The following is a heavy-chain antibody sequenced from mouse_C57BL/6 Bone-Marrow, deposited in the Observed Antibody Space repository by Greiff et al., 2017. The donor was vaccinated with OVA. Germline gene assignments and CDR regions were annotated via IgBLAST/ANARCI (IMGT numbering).Heavy chain of an antibody. D-gene: IGHD2-5*01. CDR3: ARPAYYSNYVDY. CDR1: GYTFTSYW. V-gene: IGHV1-59*01. Sequence: QVQLQQPGAELVRPGTSVKLSCKASGYTFTSYWMHWVKQRPGQGLEWIGVIDPSDSYTNYNQKFKGKATLTVDTSSSTAYMQLSSLTSEDSAVYYCARPAYYSNYVDYGGQGTTLTVAS. CDR2: IDPSDSYT. J-gene: IGHJ2*01.